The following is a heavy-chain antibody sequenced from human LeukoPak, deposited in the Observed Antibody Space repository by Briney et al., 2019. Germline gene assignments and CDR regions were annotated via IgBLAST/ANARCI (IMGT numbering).Heavy chain of an antibody. CDR3: ARVDYHDSSGLPYYYALDV. CDR2: IYYSGRT. Sequence: SETLSLTCNVSGGSISSYPWTWIRQPPGKGLEWIGPIYYSGRTNYNPSLTSRVTISLDTSRNQFSLRLRSVTAADSAVYYCARVDYHDSSGLPYYYALDVWGQGTTVTVS. CDR1: GGSISSYP. V-gene: IGHV4-59*01. J-gene: IGHJ6*02. D-gene: IGHD3-22*01.